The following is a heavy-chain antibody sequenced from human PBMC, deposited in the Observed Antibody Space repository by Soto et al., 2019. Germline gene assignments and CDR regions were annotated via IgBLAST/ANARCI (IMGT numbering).Heavy chain of an antibody. V-gene: IGHV3-33*01. J-gene: IGHJ3*02. CDR3: ARATSGSFDALDM. D-gene: IGHD1-26*01. Sequence: QVQLVESGGGVVQPGRSLRLSCAASGFTFGIYGMHWVRQAPGKGLEWVAVIWYDGSIKYHADSVKGRFTISRDNSKNTVYLQMNSLRDDDTAVYYCARATSGSFDALDMWGQGTMVTVSS. CDR1: GFTFGIYG. CDR2: IWYDGSIK.